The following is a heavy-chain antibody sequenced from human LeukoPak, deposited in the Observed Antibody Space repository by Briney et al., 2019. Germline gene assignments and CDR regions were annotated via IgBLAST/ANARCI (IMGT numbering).Heavy chain of an antibody. CDR1: GFTFGTYG. CDR2: IRFDGSIR. Sequence: GGSLRLSCAADGFTFGTYGMHWVRQAAGRGRGWVGVIRFDGSIRYYADSGTGRFTICRDNSEHTLFLQMNSLRAEDTAVYYGARAVGPYDYWGQGTMVTVSS. V-gene: IGHV3-33*01. CDR3: ARAVGPYDY. J-gene: IGHJ4*02. D-gene: IGHD3-10*01.